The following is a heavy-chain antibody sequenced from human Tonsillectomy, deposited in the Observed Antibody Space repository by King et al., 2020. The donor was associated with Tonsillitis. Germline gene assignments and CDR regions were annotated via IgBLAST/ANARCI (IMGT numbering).Heavy chain of an antibody. J-gene: IGHJ6*04. D-gene: IGHD3-10*01. V-gene: IGHV3-21*01. Sequence: VQLVESGGGLVKPGGSLRVSCAASGFTFSTYSMHWVRQAPGKGLEWVSSISSSGSHIFYADSLKGRFTISRANTENSLFLQMDGLRAEDTAVYYCARTYGSGTYSYAVWGKGTTVTVSS. CDR1: GFTFSTYS. CDR2: ISSSGSHI. CDR3: ARTYGSGTYSYAV.